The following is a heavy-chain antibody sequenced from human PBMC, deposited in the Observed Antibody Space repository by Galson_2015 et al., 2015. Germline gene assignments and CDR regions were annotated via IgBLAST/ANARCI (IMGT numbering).Heavy chain of an antibody. CDR3: ARLVGYCSSTSCYDFDH. CDR2: VYYSGST. Sequence: ETLSLTCTVSGVSISGSSYYWGWVRQPPGKGLEWIGSVYYSGSTYYNPSLKSRVTISVDTSKNRFSLKLSSVTAADTAVYYCARLVGYCSSTSCYDFDHWGQGTLVTVSS. CDR1: GVSISGSSYY. V-gene: IGHV4-39*01. J-gene: IGHJ4*02. D-gene: IGHD2-2*03.